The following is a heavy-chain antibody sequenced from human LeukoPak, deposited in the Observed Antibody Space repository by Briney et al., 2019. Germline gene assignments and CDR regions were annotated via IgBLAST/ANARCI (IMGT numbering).Heavy chain of an antibody. CDR3: AKDQVYSVLRSFDWAGTFDY. D-gene: IGHD3-9*01. CDR1: GFTFSSYA. Sequence: GGSLRLSCAASGFTFSSYAMNWVREAPGKGLEWVSAISGSGGSTYYADSVKGRFTSSRDNFKNTLYLEMTSLRAEDTAVYYCAKDQVYSVLRSFDWAGTFDYWGQGTLVTVSS. V-gene: IGHV3-23*01. CDR2: ISGSGGST. J-gene: IGHJ4*02.